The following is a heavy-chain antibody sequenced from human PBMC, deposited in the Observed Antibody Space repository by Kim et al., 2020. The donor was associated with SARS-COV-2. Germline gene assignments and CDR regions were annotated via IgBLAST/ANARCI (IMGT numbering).Heavy chain of an antibody. CDR3: AKDILGDSSVMGY. D-gene: IGHD3-22*01. CDR1: GFTSSSYA. J-gene: IGHJ4*02. V-gene: IGHV3-23*01. Sequence: GGSLRLSCAASGFTSSSYAMSWVRQAPGKGLEWVSAISGSGGSTYYADSVKGRFTISRDNSKNTLYLQMNSLRAEDTAVYYCAKDILGDSSVMGYWGQGTLVTVSS. CDR2: ISGSGGST.